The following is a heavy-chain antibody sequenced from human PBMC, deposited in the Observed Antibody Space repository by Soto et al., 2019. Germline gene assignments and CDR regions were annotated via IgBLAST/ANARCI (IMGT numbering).Heavy chain of an antibody. D-gene: IGHD2-15*01. J-gene: IGHJ4*02. Sequence: ASVKVSCKASGYTFTSYDINWVRQATGQGLEWMGWMNPNSGNTGYAQKFQGRVTMTRNTSISTAYMELSSLRSEDTAVYYCASGERYYGYCSGGSCCFFDYWGQGTLVTVSS. CDR2: MNPNSGNT. V-gene: IGHV1-8*01. CDR3: ASGERYYGYCSGGSCCFFDY. CDR1: GYTFTSYD.